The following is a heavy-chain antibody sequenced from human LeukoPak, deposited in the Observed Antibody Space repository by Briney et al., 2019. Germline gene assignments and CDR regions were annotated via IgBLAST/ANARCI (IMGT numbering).Heavy chain of an antibody. J-gene: IGHJ5*02. CDR1: GYTFTCYF. CDR3: ERGSSVRHRFDL. D-gene: IGHD1-1*01. V-gene: IGHV1-2*02. CDR2: INLNSGGA. Sequence: ASVMVSCKASGYTFTCYFMNWVRHAPAQGLGWMEWINLNSGGATYAQKFEGRLTMTRDTSISTVYMELSRLICADTAVYYCERGSSVRHRFDLWGEGNLVTVSS.